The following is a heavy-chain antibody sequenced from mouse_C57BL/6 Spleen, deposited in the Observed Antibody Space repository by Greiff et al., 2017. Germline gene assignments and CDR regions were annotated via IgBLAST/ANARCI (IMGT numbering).Heavy chain of an antibody. CDR3: ARDGSSPGYVDY. D-gene: IGHD1-1*01. Sequence: EVKLVESGPELVKPGASVKISCKASGYTFTDYYMNWVKQSHGKSLEWIGDINPNNGGTSYNQKFKGKATLTVDKSSSTAYMEHLSLTSEDSAVYYCARDGSSPGYVDYWGQGTTLTVSS. CDR1: GYTFTDYY. CDR2: INPNNGGT. J-gene: IGHJ2*01. V-gene: IGHV1-26*01.